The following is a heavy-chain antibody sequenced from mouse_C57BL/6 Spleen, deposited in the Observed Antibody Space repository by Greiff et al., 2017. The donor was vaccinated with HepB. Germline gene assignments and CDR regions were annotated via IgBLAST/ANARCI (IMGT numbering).Heavy chain of an antibody. CDR3: ARVGDDYDGYFDY. D-gene: IGHD2-4*01. V-gene: IGHV5-4*03. Sequence: DVKLVESGGGLVKPGGSLKLSCAASGFTFSSYAMSWVRQTPEKRLEWVATISDGGSYTYYPDNVKGRFTISRDNAKNNLYLQMSHLKSEDTAMYNCARVGDDYDGYFDYWGQGTTLTVSS. J-gene: IGHJ2*01. CDR1: GFTFSSYA. CDR2: ISDGGSYT.